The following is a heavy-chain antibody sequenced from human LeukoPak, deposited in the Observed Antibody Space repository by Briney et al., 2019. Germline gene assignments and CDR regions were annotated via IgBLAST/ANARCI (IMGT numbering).Heavy chain of an antibody. V-gene: IGHV3-49*04. CDR3: TRQGDDSSGYYPPEFDP. Sequence: PGGSLRLSCTASGFTFGDYAMSWVRQAPGKGLEWVGFIRSKAYGGTTEYAASVKGRFTISRDDSKSIAYLQMNSLKTEDTAVYYCTRQGDDSSGYYPPEFDPWDQGTLVTVSS. CDR1: GFTFGDYA. J-gene: IGHJ5*02. D-gene: IGHD3-22*01. CDR2: IRSKAYGGTT.